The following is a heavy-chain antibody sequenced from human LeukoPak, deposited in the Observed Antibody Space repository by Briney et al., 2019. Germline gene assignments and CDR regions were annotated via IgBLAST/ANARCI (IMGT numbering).Heavy chain of an antibody. CDR2: MNPNSGNT. D-gene: IGHD3-16*01. CDR3: ARDLRSYWFDP. V-gene: IGHV1-8*01. Sequence: ASVTLSCKASGYTFASYEINWVRQATGQGLEWMGWMNPNSGNTDYAQKFQGRVTMTRNTSINKAYMELSSLRSEDTAVYYCARDLRSYWFDPWGQGTLVTVSS. CDR1: GYTFASYE. J-gene: IGHJ5*02.